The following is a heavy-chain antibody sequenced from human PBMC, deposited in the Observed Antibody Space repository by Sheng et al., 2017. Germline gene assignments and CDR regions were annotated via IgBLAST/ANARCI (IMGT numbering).Heavy chain of an antibody. Sequence: EMQLVESGGGLVQPGGSLRLSCASSDFTFSTYAMAWVRQAPGKGLEWVSAISGSGGSANYADSVKGRFTISRDNSKNTLYLQMNSLRADDTAVYYCAKLGKSLSYGDYRFPFDIWGRGTRVTVSS. CDR2: ISGSGGSA. D-gene: IGHD4-17*01. CDR3: AKLGKSLSYGDYRFPFDI. V-gene: IGHV3-23*04. CDR1: DFTFSTYA. J-gene: IGHJ3*02.